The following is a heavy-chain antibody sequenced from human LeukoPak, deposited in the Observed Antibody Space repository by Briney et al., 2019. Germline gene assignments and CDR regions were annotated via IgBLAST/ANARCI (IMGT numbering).Heavy chain of an antibody. CDR2: ISYDESNK. CDR3: ARQSIPRYSSSWYYFDY. J-gene: IGHJ4*02. V-gene: IGHV3-30*04. CDR1: GFTLSSYA. Sequence: GGSLRLSCAASGFTLSSYAMHWVRQAPGKGLEWVALISYDESNKYYADSVKGRFTISRDNSKNTLYLQMNSLRAEDTAVYYCARQSIPRYSSSWYYFDYWGQGTLVTVSS. D-gene: IGHD6-13*01.